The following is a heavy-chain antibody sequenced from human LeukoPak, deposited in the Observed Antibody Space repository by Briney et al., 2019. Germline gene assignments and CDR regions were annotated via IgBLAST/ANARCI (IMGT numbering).Heavy chain of an antibody. CDR3: ARQGLASIDDSDFDY. CDR1: GGSISSSSYY. J-gene: IGHJ4*02. D-gene: IGHD6-6*01. Sequence: PSETLSLTCTVSGGSISSSSYYWGWIRQPPGKGLEWIGSIYYSGSTYYNPSLKSRVTISVDTSKNQFSLKLSSVTAADTAVYYCARQGLASIDDSDFDYWGQGTLVTVSS. CDR2: IYYSGST. V-gene: IGHV4-39*01.